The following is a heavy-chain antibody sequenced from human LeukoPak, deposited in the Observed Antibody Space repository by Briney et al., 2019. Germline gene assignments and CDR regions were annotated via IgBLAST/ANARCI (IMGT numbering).Heavy chain of an antibody. CDR3: ARSPHYRRGYYYYGMDV. D-gene: IGHD3-16*02. Sequence: SETLSLTCTVSGGSISSGGYYWSWIRQHPGKGLEWIGYIYYSGSTYYNPSLKSRVTISVDTSKNQFSLKLSSVTAADTAVYYCARSPHYRRGYYYYGMDVWGQGTTVTVSS. J-gene: IGHJ6*02. CDR1: GGSISSGGYY. V-gene: IGHV4-31*03. CDR2: IYYSGST.